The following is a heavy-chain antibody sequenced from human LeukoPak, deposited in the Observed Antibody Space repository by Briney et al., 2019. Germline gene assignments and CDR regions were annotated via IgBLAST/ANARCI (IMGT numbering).Heavy chain of an antibody. D-gene: IGHD2-15*01. V-gene: IGHV5-51*01. CDR1: GYSFTSYW. CDR3: ARHHEYCSGGSCYGVWFDP. J-gene: IGHJ5*02. CDR2: IYPGDSDT. Sequence: PGESLRISCKGSGYSFTSYWIGWVRQMPGKGLEWMGIIYPGDSDTRYSPSFQGQVTISADKSISTAYLQWSSLKASDTAMYYCARHHEYCSGGSCYGVWFDPWGQGTLVTVSS.